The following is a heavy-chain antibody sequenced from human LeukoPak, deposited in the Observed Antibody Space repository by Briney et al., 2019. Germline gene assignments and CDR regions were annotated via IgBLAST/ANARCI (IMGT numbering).Heavy chain of an antibody. CDR3: AKLVGASYYYYYMDV. CDR2: ISGSGGST. Sequence: PGGSLRLSCAASGFTFSSYAMSWVRQAPGKGLEWVSAISGSGGSTYYADSVKGRFTISRDNSKNTLYLQMNSLRAEDTAVYYCAKLVGASYYYYYMDVWGKGTTVTVSS. D-gene: IGHD1-26*01. CDR1: GFTFSSYA. J-gene: IGHJ6*03. V-gene: IGHV3-23*01.